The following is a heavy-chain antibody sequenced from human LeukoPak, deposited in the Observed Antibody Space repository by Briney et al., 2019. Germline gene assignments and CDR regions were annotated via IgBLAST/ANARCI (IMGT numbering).Heavy chain of an antibody. CDR1: GGSFSGYY. J-gene: IGHJ4*02. CDR2: INHSGST. V-gene: IGHV4-34*01. D-gene: IGHD6-13*01. Sequence: PSETLSLTCAVYGGSFSGYYWSWIRQPPGKGLEWIGEINHSGSTNYNPSLKSRVTVSVDTSKNQFSLKLSSVTAADTAVYYCARLVPYFDYWGQGTLVTVSS. CDR3: ARLVPYFDY.